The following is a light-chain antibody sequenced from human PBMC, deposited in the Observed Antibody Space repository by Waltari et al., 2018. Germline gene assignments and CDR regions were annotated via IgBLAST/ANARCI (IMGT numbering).Light chain of an antibody. CDR3: HHYYNWPMT. CDR2: HAS. CDR1: QSVSSN. V-gene: IGKV3-15*01. J-gene: IGKJ5*01. Sequence: EIVMTQSPATLSVSPGESATLSCRASQSVSSNSAWYQQKPGQAPRLLIYHASTGATGIPARFSGSGSGTEFTLTISSLQSEDFAVYYCHHYYNWPMTFGQGTRLEIK.